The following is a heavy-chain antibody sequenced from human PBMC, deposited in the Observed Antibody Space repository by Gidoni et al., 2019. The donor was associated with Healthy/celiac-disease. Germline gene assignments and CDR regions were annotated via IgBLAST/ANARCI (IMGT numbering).Heavy chain of an antibody. CDR3: ARHVRRGYSGYEEFDY. D-gene: IGHD5-12*01. CDR2: IYHSGST. CDR1: GYSISSCSY. V-gene: IGHV4-38-2*01. Sequence: QVQLQASGPGLVKPSATLSLTCAVSGYSISSCSYWGWIRQPPGKGLEWIGSIYHSGSTYYNPSLKSRVTISVDTSKNQFSLKLSSVTAADTAVYYCARHVRRGYSGYEEFDYWGQGTLVTVSS. J-gene: IGHJ4*02.